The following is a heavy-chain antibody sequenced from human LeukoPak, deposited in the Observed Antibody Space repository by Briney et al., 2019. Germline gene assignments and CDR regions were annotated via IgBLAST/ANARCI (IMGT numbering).Heavy chain of an antibody. CDR3: ARRYCSSTSCLIDY. V-gene: IGHV3-48*03. D-gene: IGHD2-2*01. J-gene: IGHJ4*02. CDR2: ISSGTTI. CDR1: GFTFSSYE. Sequence: PGGSLRLSCAASGFTFSSYEMNWVRQAPGKGLEWFSYISSGTTIYYADSVKGRFTISRDNAKNSLYLQMNSLRAEDTAVYYCARRYCSSTSCLIDYWGQGTLVTVSS.